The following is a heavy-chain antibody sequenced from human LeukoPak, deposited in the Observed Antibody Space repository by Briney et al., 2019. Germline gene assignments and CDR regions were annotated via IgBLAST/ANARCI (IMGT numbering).Heavy chain of an antibody. V-gene: IGHV1-24*01. CDR3: ATDPIVGATDDY. Sequence: GASVKVSCKVSGYTLTELSMHWVRQAPGKGLEWMEGFDPEDGETIYAQKFQGRVTMTEDTSTDTAYMELSSLRSEDTAVYYCATDPIVGATDDYWGQGTLVTVSS. D-gene: IGHD1-26*01. CDR2: FDPEDGET. CDR1: GYTLTELS. J-gene: IGHJ4*02.